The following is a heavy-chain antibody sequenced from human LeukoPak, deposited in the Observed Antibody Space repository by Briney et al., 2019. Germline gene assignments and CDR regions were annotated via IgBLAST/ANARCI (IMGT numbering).Heavy chain of an antibody. Sequence: PGGSLRLSCAASGFTFDDYGMSWVRQAPGKGLEWVSGINWNGGSTGYADSVKGRFTISRDNAKNSLYLQMNSLRAEDAALYYCARERGEWVATNYFDSWGQGAPVIVSS. V-gene: IGHV3-20*04. CDR1: GFTFDDYG. D-gene: IGHD5-24*01. J-gene: IGHJ4*02. CDR3: ARERGEWVATNYFDS. CDR2: INWNGGST.